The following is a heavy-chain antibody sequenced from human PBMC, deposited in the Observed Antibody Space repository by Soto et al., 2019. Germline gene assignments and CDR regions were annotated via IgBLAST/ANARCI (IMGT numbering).Heavy chain of an antibody. CDR1: GYTFTSYG. CDR3: ARYQYYDILTGYSPFDP. V-gene: IGHV1-18*01. Sequence: GASVKVSCKASGYTFTSYGISWVRQAPGQGLEWMGWISAYNGNTNYAQKLQGRVTMTTDTSTSTAYMELRSLRSDDTAVYYCARYQYYDILTGYSPFDPWGQGTLVTVSS. D-gene: IGHD3-9*01. CDR2: ISAYNGNT. J-gene: IGHJ5*02.